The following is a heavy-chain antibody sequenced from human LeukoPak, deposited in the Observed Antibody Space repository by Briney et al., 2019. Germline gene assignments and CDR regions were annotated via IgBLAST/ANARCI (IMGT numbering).Heavy chain of an antibody. Sequence: SETLSLTCTVSGGSVSSRSYYWSWIRQPPGKGLEWIAYMYYSGSTNYNPSLKSRVTISVDTSKNQFSLKLSSVTAADTAVYYCARVLIGAAAGTVSCFDYWGQGTLVTVSS. J-gene: IGHJ4*02. CDR3: ARVLIGAAAGTVSCFDY. CDR2: MYYSGST. D-gene: IGHD6-13*01. V-gene: IGHV4-61*01. CDR1: GGSVSSRSYY.